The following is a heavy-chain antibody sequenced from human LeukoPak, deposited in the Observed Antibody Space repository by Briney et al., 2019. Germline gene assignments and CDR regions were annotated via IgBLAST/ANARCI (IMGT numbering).Heavy chain of an antibody. V-gene: IGHV1-69*04. CDR1: GGTFSSYA. Sequence: SSVKVSCKASGGTFSSYAINWVRQAPGQGLEWMGSIIPILGIANYAQKFQGRVTITADKSTSTAYMELSSLRSEDSAVYYCATGGSGSYPWFDPWGQGTLVTVSS. CDR2: IIPILGIA. CDR3: ATGGSGSYPWFDP. D-gene: IGHD3-10*01. J-gene: IGHJ5*02.